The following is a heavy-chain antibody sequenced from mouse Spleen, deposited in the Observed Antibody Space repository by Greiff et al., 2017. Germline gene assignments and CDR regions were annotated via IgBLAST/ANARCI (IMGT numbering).Heavy chain of an antibody. CDR2: INPYNGGT. D-gene: IGHD2-14*01. CDR1: GYTFTDYY. CDR3: AYRYDGAWFAY. Sequence: EVHLVESGPVLVKPGASVKMSCKASGYTFTDYYMNWVKQSHGKSLEWIGVINPYNGGTSYNQKFKGKATLTVDKSSSTAYMELNSLTSEDSAVYYCAYRYDGAWFAYWGQGTLVTVSA. V-gene: IGHV1-19*01. J-gene: IGHJ3*01.